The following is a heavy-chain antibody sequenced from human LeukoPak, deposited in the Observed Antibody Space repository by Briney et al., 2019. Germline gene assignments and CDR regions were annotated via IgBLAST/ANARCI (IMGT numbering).Heavy chain of an antibody. CDR2: ITGSNSYI. Sequence: GGSLRLSCAASGFTFSTYSMNWVRQAPGKGLEWVSSITGSNSYIYYADSVKGRFTISRDNAKNSLYLQMNSLRAEDTAVYYCAREPYYYDSSGYYSFRYYFDYWGQGTLVTVSS. V-gene: IGHV3-21*01. CDR1: GFTFSTYS. CDR3: AREPYYYDSSGYYSFRYYFDY. D-gene: IGHD3-22*01. J-gene: IGHJ4*02.